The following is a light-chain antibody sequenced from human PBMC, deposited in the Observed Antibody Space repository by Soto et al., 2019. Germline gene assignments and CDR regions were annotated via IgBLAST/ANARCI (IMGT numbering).Light chain of an antibody. CDR1: QGITYY. CDR2: AAS. J-gene: IGKJ4*01. V-gene: IGKV1-27*01. Sequence: DILMTQSPSSLYASVGDRVTITCRASQGITYYLAWNQQKPGKVPKLLIYAASTLQSGVPSRFSGGGSGADFTLTISSLQPEDVATYYCQNYNSDPLTFGGGTKVEIK. CDR3: QNYNSDPLT.